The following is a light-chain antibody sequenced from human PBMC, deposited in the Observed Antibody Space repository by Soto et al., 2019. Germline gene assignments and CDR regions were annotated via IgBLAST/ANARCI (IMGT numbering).Light chain of an antibody. V-gene: IGLV4-69*01. CDR1: SGHSSYA. J-gene: IGLJ2*01. CDR3: QTWGTGIVV. Sequence: QAVVTQSPSASASLGASVKLTCTLSSGHSSYAIAWHQQQPEKGPRYLMKLNSDGSHSKGDGIPDRFSGSSSEAERYLTISSLQSEDEADYYCQTWGTGIVVFGGGTKVTVL. CDR2: LNSDGSH.